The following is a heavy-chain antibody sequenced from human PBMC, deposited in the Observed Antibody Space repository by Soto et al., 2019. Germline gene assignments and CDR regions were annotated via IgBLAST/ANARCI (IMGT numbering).Heavy chain of an antibody. Sequence: EVQLLDSGGGLVQPGGSLRLSCAASGFTFSNYAMTWVRQGPGKGLEWVSGISGSGGRSYYADSVKGRFTISRDKSTSTLYLQMNSLRAEDTAVYYCAKAYFVWSSEQPYYFDYWGQGTLVTVSS. D-gene: IGHD3-16*01. CDR1: GFTFSNYA. CDR2: ISGSGGRS. J-gene: IGHJ4*02. CDR3: AKAYFVWSSEQPYYFDY. V-gene: IGHV3-23*01.